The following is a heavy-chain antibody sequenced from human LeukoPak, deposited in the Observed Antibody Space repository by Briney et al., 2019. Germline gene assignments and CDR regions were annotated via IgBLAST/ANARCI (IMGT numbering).Heavy chain of an antibody. D-gene: IGHD5-12*01. CDR1: GYTFTGYY. Sequence: ASVKVSCKASGYTFTGYYMHWVRQAPGQGLEWMGWINPNSGGTNYAQKFQGRVTMTRDTSISTAYVELSRLRSDDTAVYYCARGPLRVATITLYFDYWGQGTLVTVSS. V-gene: IGHV1-2*02. J-gene: IGHJ4*02. CDR2: INPNSGGT. CDR3: ARGPLRVATITLYFDY.